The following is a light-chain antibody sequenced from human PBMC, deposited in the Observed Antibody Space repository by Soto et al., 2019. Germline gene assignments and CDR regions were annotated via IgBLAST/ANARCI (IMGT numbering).Light chain of an antibody. Sequence: DIVFTQSPCTLSLSPGERAALSCRASQSVNSRYLAWYQQKPGQAPRLLIYGASNRATGIPDRFSGSESGTDFTLTISRLEPEDFAVYYCQQYDNSPLTFGGGTKVDIK. CDR1: QSVNSRY. CDR2: GAS. V-gene: IGKV3-20*01. CDR3: QQYDNSPLT. J-gene: IGKJ4*01.